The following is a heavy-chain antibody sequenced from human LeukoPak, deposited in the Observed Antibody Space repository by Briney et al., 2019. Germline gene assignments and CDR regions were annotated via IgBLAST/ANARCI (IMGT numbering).Heavy chain of an antibody. D-gene: IGHD2-15*01. Sequence: ASVKVSCKASGYTFTGYYMHWVRQAPGQGLEWMGCINPNSGGTNYAQKFQGRVTMTRDTSISTAYMELSRLRSDDTAVYYCAREGSGDDAFDIWGQGTMVTVSS. CDR1: GYTFTGYY. J-gene: IGHJ3*02. CDR3: AREGSGDDAFDI. V-gene: IGHV1-2*02. CDR2: INPNSGGT.